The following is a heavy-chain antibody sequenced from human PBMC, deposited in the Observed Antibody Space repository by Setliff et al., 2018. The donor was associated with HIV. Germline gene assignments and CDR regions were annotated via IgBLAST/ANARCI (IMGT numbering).Heavy chain of an antibody. CDR3: ARYRYYYDSSGYGRWFDP. CDR1: GGSISSNSYY. CDR2: IFYTGST. Sequence: PSETLSLTCTVSGGSISSNSYYWGWIRQPTGKGLEWIGSIFYTGSTYYNPSLQSRVTISVDTSKNQFSLSLSSVTAADTAVYYCARYRYYYDSSGYGRWFDPWGQGTLVT. V-gene: IGHV4-39*01. D-gene: IGHD3-22*01. J-gene: IGHJ5*02.